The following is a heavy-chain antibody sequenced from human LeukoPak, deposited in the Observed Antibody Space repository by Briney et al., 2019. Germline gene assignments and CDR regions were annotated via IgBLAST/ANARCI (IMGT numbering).Heavy chain of an antibody. CDR1: GFTFSSYS. D-gene: IGHD1-26*01. Sequence: GGSLRLSCAASGFTFSSYSVNWVRQAPGKGLEWVSSISSSSSYIYYADSVKGRFTISRDNAKNSLYLQMNSLRAEDTAVYYCAREGSSGSYRRYYFDYWGQGTLVTVSS. J-gene: IGHJ4*02. V-gene: IGHV3-21*01. CDR2: ISSSSSYI. CDR3: AREGSSGSYRRYYFDY.